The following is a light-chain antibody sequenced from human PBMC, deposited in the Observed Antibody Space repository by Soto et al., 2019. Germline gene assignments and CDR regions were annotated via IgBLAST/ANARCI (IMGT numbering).Light chain of an antibody. CDR2: ENN. Sequence: QSVLTQPPSVSAAPGQKVTISCSGSSSNIGNNYVSWYQQLPGTAPKLLIYENNKRPSGIPDRFSGSKSGTSATLGITGLQTGDEADYYCGTWDSILSVYVFGTGTKVTVL. CDR3: GTWDSILSVYV. CDR1: SSNIGNNY. V-gene: IGLV1-51*02. J-gene: IGLJ1*01.